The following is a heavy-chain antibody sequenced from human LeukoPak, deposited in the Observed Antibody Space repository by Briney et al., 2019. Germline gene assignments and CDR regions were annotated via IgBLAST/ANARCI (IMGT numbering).Heavy chain of an antibody. J-gene: IGHJ4*02. Sequence: SETLSLTCAVYGGSFSGYYWSWIRQPPGKGLEWIGEINHSGSTNYNPSLKSRVTISVDTSKNQFSLKLSSVTAADTAVYYCARGKGVIDYWGQGTLVTVSS. CDR3: ARGKGVIDY. V-gene: IGHV4-34*01. CDR2: INHSGST. CDR1: GGSFSGYY. D-gene: IGHD2-8*01.